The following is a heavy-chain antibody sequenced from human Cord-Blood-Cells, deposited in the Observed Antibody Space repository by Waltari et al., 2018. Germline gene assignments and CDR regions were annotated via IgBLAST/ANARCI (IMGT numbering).Heavy chain of an antibody. CDR2: ISYDGSNK. J-gene: IGHJ4*02. V-gene: IGHV3-30*04. Sequence: QVQLVESGGGVVQPGRSLRLSCAASGFTFSSYPMHWVRQAPGKGLEWVAVISYDGSNKYYADSVKGRFTISRDNSKNTLYLQMNSLRAEDTAVYYCARGGYIAASPDYWGQGTLVTVSS. CDR3: ARGGYIAASPDY. CDR1: GFTFSSYP. D-gene: IGHD6-6*01.